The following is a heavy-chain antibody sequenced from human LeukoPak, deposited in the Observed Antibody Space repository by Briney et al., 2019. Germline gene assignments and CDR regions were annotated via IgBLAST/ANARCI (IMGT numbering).Heavy chain of an antibody. CDR1: GGSISRSNYY. CDR3: ARTWQLARSWFDP. CDR2: IYYSGST. J-gene: IGHJ5*02. Sequence: PSETLSLTCTVSGGSISRSNYYWGWIRQPPGKGPEWIGSIYYSGSTYYNPSLKSRVTISVDTSKNQFSLKLSSVTAADTAVYYCARTWQLARSWFDPWGQGTLVTVSS. V-gene: IGHV4-39*01. D-gene: IGHD6-13*01.